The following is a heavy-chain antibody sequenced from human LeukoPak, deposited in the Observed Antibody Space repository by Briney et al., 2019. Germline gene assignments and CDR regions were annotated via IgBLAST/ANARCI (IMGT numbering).Heavy chain of an antibody. CDR1: GDSVSSNSAA. CDR3: ARVSANLGGFQP. Sequence: SQTLSLICAISGDSVSSNSAAWNWIRQSPSRGLEWLGRTYYRSKWYNDYAVSLKSRITINPDTSKNQFSLQLNSVTPEDAAVYYCARVSANLGGFQPGGQGTLVTVSS. D-gene: IGHD3-3*01. CDR2: TYYRSKWYN. J-gene: IGHJ1*01. V-gene: IGHV6-1*01.